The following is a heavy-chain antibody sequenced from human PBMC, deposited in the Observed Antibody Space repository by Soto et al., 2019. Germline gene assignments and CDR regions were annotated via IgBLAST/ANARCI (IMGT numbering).Heavy chain of an antibody. CDR3: ARERGGTRSTMVRGVITPPVDHYYGMDV. Sequence: QVQLVQSGAEVKKPGASVKVSCKASGYTFTSYGISWVRQAPGQGLEWMGWISAYNGNTNYAQKLQGRVTMTTDTYTSRAYMELRSLRSDDTAVYYCARERGGTRSTMVRGVITPPVDHYYGMDVWGQGTTVTVSS. V-gene: IGHV1-18*01. J-gene: IGHJ6*02. CDR2: ISAYNGNT. CDR1: GYTFTSYG. D-gene: IGHD3-10*01.